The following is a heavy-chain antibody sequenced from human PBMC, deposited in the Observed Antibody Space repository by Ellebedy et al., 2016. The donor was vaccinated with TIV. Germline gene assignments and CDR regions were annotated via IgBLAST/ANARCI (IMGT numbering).Heavy chain of an antibody. V-gene: IGHV3-23*01. D-gene: IGHD6-19*01. CDR1: GFTFSSYA. CDR2: ISGSGGST. J-gene: IGHJ4*02. CDR3: AKDYSSGWYSVRRDFDY. Sequence: GESLKISXAASGFTFSSYAMSWVRQAPGKGLEWVSAISGSGGSTYYADSVKGRFTISRDNSKNTLYLQMNSLRAEDTAVYYCAKDYSSGWYSVRRDFDYWGQGTLVTVSS.